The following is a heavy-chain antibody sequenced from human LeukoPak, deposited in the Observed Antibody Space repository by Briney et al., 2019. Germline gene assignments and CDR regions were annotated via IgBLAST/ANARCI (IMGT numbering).Heavy chain of an antibody. J-gene: IGHJ4*02. CDR1: GFTFSSHG. CDR3: AKDSGGYTYVFDY. D-gene: IGHD5-18*01. Sequence: PGGSLRLSCAASGFTFSSHGMHWVRRAPGKGLEWVAVISYDGSNKYYADSVKGRFTISRDNSKNTLYLQMNSLRAEDTAVYYCAKDSGGYTYVFDYWGQGTLVTVSS. V-gene: IGHV3-30*18. CDR2: ISYDGSNK.